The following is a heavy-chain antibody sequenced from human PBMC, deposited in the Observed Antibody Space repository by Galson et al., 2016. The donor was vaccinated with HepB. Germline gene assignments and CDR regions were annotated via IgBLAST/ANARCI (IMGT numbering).Heavy chain of an antibody. J-gene: IGHJ6*02. D-gene: IGHD2-15*01. CDR3: ATPLGYCSGGTCYGGYFYGTDV. V-gene: IGHV3-30*03. Sequence: DSVKGRFTISRDNSENTLYLQMNSLRAEDTAVYYCATPLGYCSGGTCYGGYFYGTDVWGQGTTVIVSS.